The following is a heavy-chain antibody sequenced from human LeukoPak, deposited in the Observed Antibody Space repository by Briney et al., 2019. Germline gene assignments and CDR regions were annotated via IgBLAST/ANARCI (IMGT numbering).Heavy chain of an antibody. CDR3: ARVEDYYGSGSHIDC. Sequence: PGGSLRLSCAASGFTFSDYYMRWIRQAPGKGLEWVSYISSSGSTIYYADSVKGRFTIPRDNAKHSLYPQMNSLRAEDTAVYYCARVEDYYGSGSHIDCWRQGTLVTVSS. D-gene: IGHD3-10*01. V-gene: IGHV3-11*04. J-gene: IGHJ4*02. CDR1: GFTFSDYY. CDR2: ISSSGSTI.